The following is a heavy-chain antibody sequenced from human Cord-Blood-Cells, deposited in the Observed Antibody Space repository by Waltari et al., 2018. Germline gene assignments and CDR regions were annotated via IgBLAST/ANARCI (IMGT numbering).Heavy chain of an antibody. V-gene: IGHV1-2*04. CDR3: ARGAGYCTGGVCYFDY. CDR2: INPNSGGT. Sequence: QVQLVQSGAEVKKPGASVKVSCKASGYTFTGYYMHWVRQAPGQGLEWMGWINPNSGGTNYAQKLQGWVTMTRDTSISTAYMELSRLRSDDTAVYYCARGAGYCTGGVCYFDYWGQGTLVTVSS. D-gene: IGHD2-8*02. J-gene: IGHJ4*02. CDR1: GYTFTGYY.